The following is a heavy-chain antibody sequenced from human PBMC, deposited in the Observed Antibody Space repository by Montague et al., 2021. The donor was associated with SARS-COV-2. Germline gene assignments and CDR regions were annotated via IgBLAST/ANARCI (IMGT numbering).Heavy chain of an antibody. V-gene: IGHV4-59*01. CDR2: IYYSGST. J-gene: IGHJ6*02. CDR3: ARDLPPSRPRNPV. Sequence: SETLSLTCTVSGGSISSYYWSWIRQPPGKGLEWIGYIYYSGSTNYNPSLKSRVTISVDTSKNQFSLRLSSVTAADTAVYYCARDLPPSRPRNPVWGQGTTVTVSS. D-gene: IGHD2/OR15-2a*01. CDR1: GGSISSYY.